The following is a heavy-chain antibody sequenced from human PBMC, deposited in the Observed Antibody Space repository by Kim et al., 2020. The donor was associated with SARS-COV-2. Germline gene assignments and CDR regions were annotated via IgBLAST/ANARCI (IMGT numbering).Heavy chain of an antibody. CDR2: ITDSGDKT. D-gene: IGHD1-26*01. CDR3: AKGTGGDSGRI. CDR1: GFTFSRYA. V-gene: IGHV3-23*01. J-gene: IGHJ4*02. Sequence: GGSLRLSCAASGFTFSRYAMNWVRQAPGKGLEWVSGITDSGDKTYYAESVKGRFTISRDNSRNTQYLQMSSLRAEDTAVYYCAKGTGGDSGRIRGQGTRVTVSS.